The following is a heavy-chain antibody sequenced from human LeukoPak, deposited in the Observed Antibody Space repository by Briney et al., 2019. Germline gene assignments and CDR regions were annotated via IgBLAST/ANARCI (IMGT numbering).Heavy chain of an antibody. Sequence: GGSLRLSCAASGFTFSSYEMNWVRQAPGKGLEWVSYISSSGSTIYYADSVKGRFTISRDNAKNSLYLQMNSLRAEDTAVYYCARPQALGYCSSTSCYFYWGQGTLVTVSS. CDR2: ISSSGSTI. CDR1: GFTFSSYE. J-gene: IGHJ4*02. V-gene: IGHV3-48*03. D-gene: IGHD2-2*01. CDR3: ARPQALGYCSSTSCYFY.